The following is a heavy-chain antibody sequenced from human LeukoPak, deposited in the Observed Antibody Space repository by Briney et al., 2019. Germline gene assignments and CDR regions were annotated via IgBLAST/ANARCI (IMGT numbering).Heavy chain of an antibody. D-gene: IGHD1-26*01. CDR1: GFTFSSYA. CDR3: ARDPWEPTNYFDY. V-gene: IGHV3-30*04. CDR2: ISYDGSNK. J-gene: IGHJ4*02. Sequence: GGSLRLSCAASGFTFSSYAMNWVRQAPGKGLEWVAIISYDGSNKYYADSVKGRFTISRDKSKNTLYLQMSSLRAEDTAVYYCARDPWEPTNYFDYWGQGTLVTVSS.